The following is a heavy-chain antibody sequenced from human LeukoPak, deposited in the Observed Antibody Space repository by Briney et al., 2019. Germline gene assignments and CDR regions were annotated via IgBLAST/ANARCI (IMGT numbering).Heavy chain of an antibody. V-gene: IGHV4-39*07. J-gene: IGHJ5*02. CDR3: ARVRVQYGGYSRFDP. CDR2: IYYSGST. D-gene: IGHD5-12*01. CDR1: GDSMSSCSCY. Sequence: PSETLSLTCTVSGDSMSSCSCYWGWIRQPPGKGLEWIGTIYYSGSTKYNPSLKSRVSVSGDTSKNQFSLKLRSVTAADTAVYYCARVRVQYGGYSRFDPWGQGTLVTVSS.